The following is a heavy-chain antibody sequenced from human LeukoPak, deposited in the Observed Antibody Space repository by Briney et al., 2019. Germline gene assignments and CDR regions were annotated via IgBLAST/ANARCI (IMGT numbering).Heavy chain of an antibody. V-gene: IGHV3-23*01. Sequence: PSETLSLTCAVYGGSFSGYYWSWVRQAPGKGLEWVSAISGSGGSTYYADSVKGRFTISRDNSKNTLYLQMNSLRAEDTAVYYCANLFMVRGVPNLIAPWGQGTLVTVSS. CDR3: ANLFMVRGVPNLIAP. CDR2: ISGSGGST. J-gene: IGHJ5*02. CDR1: GGSFSGYY. D-gene: IGHD3-10*01.